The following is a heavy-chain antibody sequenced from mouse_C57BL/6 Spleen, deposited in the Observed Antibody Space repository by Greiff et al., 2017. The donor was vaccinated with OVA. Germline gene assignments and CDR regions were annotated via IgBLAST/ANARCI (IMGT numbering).Heavy chain of an antibody. Sequence: QVQLKQPGAELVKPGASVKVSCKASGYTFTSYWMHWVKQRPGQGLEWIGRIHPSDSDTNYNQKFKGKATLTVDKSSSTAYMQLSSLTSEDSAVYYCAIYYGSSSWFAYWGQGTLVTVSA. J-gene: IGHJ3*01. D-gene: IGHD1-1*01. CDR2: IHPSDSDT. CDR1: GYTFTSYW. CDR3: AIYYGSSSWFAY. V-gene: IGHV1-74*01.